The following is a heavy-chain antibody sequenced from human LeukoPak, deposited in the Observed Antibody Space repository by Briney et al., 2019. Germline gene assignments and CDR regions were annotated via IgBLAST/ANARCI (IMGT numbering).Heavy chain of an antibody. V-gene: IGHV1-2*02. J-gene: IGHJ4*02. Sequence: ASVKVSCKASGYTFTGYHMHWVRQAPGQGLEWMGWINPNSGGTNYAQKFQGRVTMTRDTSISTAYMELSRLRSDDTAVYYCARIAVAGTDFDYWGQGTLVTVSS. CDR1: GYTFTGYH. CDR2: INPNSGGT. D-gene: IGHD6-19*01. CDR3: ARIAVAGTDFDY.